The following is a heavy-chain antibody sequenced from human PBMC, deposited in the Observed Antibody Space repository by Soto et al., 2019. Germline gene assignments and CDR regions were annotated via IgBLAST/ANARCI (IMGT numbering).Heavy chain of an antibody. Sequence: QVQLVQSGAEVKKPGASVKVSCKASGYTFTSYDINWVRQATGQGLEWMGWMNPNSGNTGYAQKFQGGVTMTRNTSISTAYMELSSLRSEDTAVYYCARGSTSGSSYYDFWSGYSYYFDYWGQGTLVTVSS. CDR2: MNPNSGNT. D-gene: IGHD3-3*01. V-gene: IGHV1-8*01. J-gene: IGHJ4*02. CDR1: GYTFTSYD. CDR3: ARGSTSGSSYYDFWSGYSYYFDY.